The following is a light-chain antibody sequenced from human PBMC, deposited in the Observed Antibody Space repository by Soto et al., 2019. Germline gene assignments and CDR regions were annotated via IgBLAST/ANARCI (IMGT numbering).Light chain of an antibody. V-gene: IGKV1-12*01. CDR1: QGISRW. CDR2: TAS. Sequence: INMAQSPSSVCPSVRHRITIAYRASQGISRWLAWYQQKPGKAPKLLIYTASRLQSGVPSRFSGSGSGTDFTLTISSLQPEDFATYYCHKTNSFPFTFGAGTKVDI. J-gene: IGKJ3*01. CDR3: HKTNSFPFT.